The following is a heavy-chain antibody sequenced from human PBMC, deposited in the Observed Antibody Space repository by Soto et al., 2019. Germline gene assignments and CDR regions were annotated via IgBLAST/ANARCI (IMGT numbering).Heavy chain of an antibody. CDR1: GGSFSGYY. Sequence: SETLSLTCAVYGGSFSGYYWSWIRQPPGKGLEWIGEINHSGSTNYNPSLKSRVTISVDTSKNQFSLKLSSVTAADTAVYYCARFFYLNHFGLFDPWGQGTLVTVSS. D-gene: IGHD3-10*01. CDR3: ARFFYLNHFGLFDP. J-gene: IGHJ5*02. V-gene: IGHV4-34*01. CDR2: INHSGST.